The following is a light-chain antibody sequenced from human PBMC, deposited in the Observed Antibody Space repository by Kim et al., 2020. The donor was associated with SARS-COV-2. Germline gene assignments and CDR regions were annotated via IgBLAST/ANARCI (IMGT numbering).Light chain of an antibody. CDR1: SLRRYY. J-gene: IGLJ2*01. V-gene: IGLV3-19*01. CDR3: NSRDSNDNVV. Sequence: SSELTQDPAVSVALGQTVRITCQGDSLRRYYATWYQQKPGQAPIVVIYGKNNRPSGIPDRFSGSSSGNTASLTITGTQAGDEADYYCNSRDSNDNVVFGGGTKLTVL. CDR2: GKN.